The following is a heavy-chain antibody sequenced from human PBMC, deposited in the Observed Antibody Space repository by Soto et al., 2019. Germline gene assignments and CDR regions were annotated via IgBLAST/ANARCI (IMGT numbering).Heavy chain of an antibody. D-gene: IGHD2-2*01. CDR1: GGSFSGYY. J-gene: IGHJ4*02. CDR3: ARWDSGVNCISTTCYATFEY. V-gene: IGHV4-34*01. Sequence: PSETLSLTCAVYGGSFSGYYWSWIRQPPGKGLEWIGEINHSGSTNYNPSLKSRVTISVDTSKNQFSLKLSSVTAADTAVYYCARWDSGVNCISTTCYATFEYWGQGTLVTVSS. CDR2: INHSGST.